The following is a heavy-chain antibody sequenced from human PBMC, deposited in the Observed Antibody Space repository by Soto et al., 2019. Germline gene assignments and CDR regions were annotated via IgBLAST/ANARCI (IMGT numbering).Heavy chain of an antibody. CDR1: GFTFSDHY. CDR3: ARRPGSGRSVDY. D-gene: IGHD3-10*01. V-gene: IGHV3-72*01. J-gene: IGHJ4*02. CDR2: IRDKANSYTT. Sequence: EVQLVESGGGLVQPGGSLRLSCAASGFTFSDHYMDWVRQAPGKGLEWVGLIRDKANSYTTEYAASVRGRFTISGDESKNSVYLQMNSLKTGDTAVYYCARRPGSGRSVDYWGQGTVVTVSS.